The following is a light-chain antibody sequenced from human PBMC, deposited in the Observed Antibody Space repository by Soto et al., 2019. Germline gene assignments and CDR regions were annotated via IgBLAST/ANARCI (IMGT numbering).Light chain of an antibody. CDR3: QQRYNVPFT. CDR2: GSS. J-gene: IGKJ3*01. V-gene: IGKV1-39*01. Sequence: DIPMTQSPASLAASLGDRITISCRASQTISNYLNWYHQKPGEAPKILIYGSSTLQSGVPSTFSGSGSGTEFTLSISSLQPEDFGTYYCQQRYNVPFTFGPGTKVDVK. CDR1: QTISNY.